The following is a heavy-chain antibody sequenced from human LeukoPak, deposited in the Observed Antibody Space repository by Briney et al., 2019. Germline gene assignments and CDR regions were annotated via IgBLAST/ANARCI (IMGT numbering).Heavy chain of an antibody. CDR1: GFTFSSYG. CDR3: AKGGLIVANYFDY. J-gene: IGHJ4*02. CDR2: IRYDGSNK. V-gene: IGHV3-30*02. Sequence: GGSLRLSCAASGFTFSSYGMHWVRQAPGKGLEWVAFIRYDGSNKYYADSVKGRFTISRDNSKNTLYLQMNSLRAEDTAVYYCAKGGLIVANYFDYWGQGTLVTVSS. D-gene: IGHD3-22*01.